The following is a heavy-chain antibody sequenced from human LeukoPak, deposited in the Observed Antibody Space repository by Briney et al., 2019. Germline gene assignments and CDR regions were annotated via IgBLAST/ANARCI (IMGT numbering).Heavy chain of an antibody. Sequence: ASVKVSCKASGYTFTGYYMHWVRQAPGQGLEWMGGIIPIFGTANYAQKFQGRVTITADESTSTAYMELSSLRSEDTAVYYCARSLGTAMADWGQGTLVTVSS. CDR3: ARSLGTAMAD. V-gene: IGHV1-69*13. J-gene: IGHJ4*02. D-gene: IGHD5-18*01. CDR2: IIPIFGTA. CDR1: GYTFTGYY.